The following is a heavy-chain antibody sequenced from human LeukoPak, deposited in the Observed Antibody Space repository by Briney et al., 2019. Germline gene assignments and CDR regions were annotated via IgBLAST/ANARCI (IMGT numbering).Heavy chain of an antibody. J-gene: IGHJ4*02. CDR3: ARGITMVRGVIPVFDY. CDR2: IYHSGST. CDR1: GYSISSGYY. Sequence: SETLSLTCTVSGYSISSGYYWGWIRQPPGKGLEWIGSIYHSGSTHFNPSLKSRVTISVDTSKNQFSLKLSSVTAADTAVYYCARGITMVRGVIPVFDYWGQGTLVTVSS. V-gene: IGHV4-38-2*02. D-gene: IGHD3-10*01.